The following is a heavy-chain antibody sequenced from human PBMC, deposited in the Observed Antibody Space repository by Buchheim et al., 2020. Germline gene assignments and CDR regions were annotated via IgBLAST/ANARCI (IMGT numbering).Heavy chain of an antibody. V-gene: IGHV1-8*01. Sequence: QVQLVQSGAEVKKPGASVKASCKASGYTFTSYDINWVRQAPGQGLEWMGWMNPNSGNTGYAQKFQGRVTMTRNTSISTAYMELSGLRAEDTAVYYCARGGTYYYDSSGYWNDYWGQGTL. CDR2: MNPNSGNT. CDR3: ARGGTYYYDSSGYWNDY. CDR1: GYTFTSYD. J-gene: IGHJ4*02. D-gene: IGHD3-22*01.